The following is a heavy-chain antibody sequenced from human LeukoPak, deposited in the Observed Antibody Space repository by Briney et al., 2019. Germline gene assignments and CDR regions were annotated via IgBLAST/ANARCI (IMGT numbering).Heavy chain of an antibody. CDR3: ARGGYSSGWPPGPQDY. J-gene: IGHJ4*02. Sequence: PSETLSLTCTVSGGSISSYYWSWIRQPPGKGLEWIGYIYYSGSTNYNPSLKSRVTISVDTSKNQFSLKLSSVTAADTAAYYCARGGYSSGWPPGPQDYWGQGTLVTVSS. CDR1: GGSISSYY. V-gene: IGHV4-59*01. CDR2: IYYSGST. D-gene: IGHD6-19*01.